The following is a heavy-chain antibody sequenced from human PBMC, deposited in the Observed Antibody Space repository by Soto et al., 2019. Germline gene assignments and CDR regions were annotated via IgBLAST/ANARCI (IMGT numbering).Heavy chain of an antibody. J-gene: IGHJ4*02. CDR2: IYNDGST. D-gene: IGHD3-22*01. V-gene: IGHV3-66*01. CDR1: GFTVSRND. CDR3: ARVYDSSGYPIEY. Sequence: PGGSLRLSCAASGFTVSRNDMSWVRQAPGKGLEWLSVIYNDGSTNYADSVKGRFTISRDNSKNTLYLQMNSLRVEDTAVYYCARVYDSSGYPIEYWGQGTLVTVSS.